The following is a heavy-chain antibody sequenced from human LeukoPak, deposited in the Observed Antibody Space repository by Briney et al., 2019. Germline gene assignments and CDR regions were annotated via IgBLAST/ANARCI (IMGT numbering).Heavy chain of an antibody. V-gene: IGHV1-69*04. CDR1: GGTFSSYT. J-gene: IGHJ5*02. Sequence: GASVKVSCKASGGTFSSYTISWVRQAPGQGLEWMGRIILILGITNYAQKFQGRVTITADKSTSTAYMELSSLRSEDTAVYYCARETVGAVATWGQGTLVTVSS. CDR2: IILILGIT. CDR3: ARETVGAVAT. D-gene: IGHD6-19*01.